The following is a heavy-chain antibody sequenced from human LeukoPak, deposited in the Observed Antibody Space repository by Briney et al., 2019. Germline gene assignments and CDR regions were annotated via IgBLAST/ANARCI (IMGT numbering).Heavy chain of an antibody. V-gene: IGHV3-23*01. CDR1: GCTFSSYA. Sequence: GGALRLSCAASGCTFSSYAMSWVRQAPGKGLEWVSAISGSGGSTYYADSVKGRFTISRDNSKNTLYLQMNSLRAEDTAVYYCAKDSTVTNLLGYYYYMDVWGKGTTVTVSS. CDR2: ISGSGGST. CDR3: AKDSTVTNLLGYYYYMDV. J-gene: IGHJ6*03. D-gene: IGHD4-17*01.